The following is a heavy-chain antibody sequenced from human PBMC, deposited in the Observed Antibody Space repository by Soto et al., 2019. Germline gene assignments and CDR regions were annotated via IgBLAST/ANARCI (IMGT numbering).Heavy chain of an antibody. CDR1: GFTFSSYA. V-gene: IGHV3-23*01. Sequence: GGSLRLSCAASGFTFSSYAMSWVRQAPGKGLEWVSAISGSGGSTYYADSVKGRFTISRDNSKNTLYLQMNSLRAEDTAVYYCAKDPTNYYDSSGYYLPPDYWGQGTLVTVS. D-gene: IGHD3-22*01. J-gene: IGHJ4*02. CDR2: ISGSGGST. CDR3: AKDPTNYYDSSGYYLPPDY.